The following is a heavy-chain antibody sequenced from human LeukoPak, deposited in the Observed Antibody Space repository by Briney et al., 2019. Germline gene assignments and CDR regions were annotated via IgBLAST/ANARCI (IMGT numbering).Heavy chain of an antibody. CDR3: ARAVVLLIHYYYMDV. CDR2: ISSSSSTI. V-gene: IGHV3-48*01. J-gene: IGHJ6*03. D-gene: IGHD2-8*01. Sequence: PGGSLRLSCAASGFTFSSYSMNWVRQAPGKGLEWVSYISSSSSTIYYADSVKGRFTISRDNAKNSLYLQMNSLRAEDTAVYYCARAVVLLIHYYYMDVWGKGTTVTVSS. CDR1: GFTFSSYS.